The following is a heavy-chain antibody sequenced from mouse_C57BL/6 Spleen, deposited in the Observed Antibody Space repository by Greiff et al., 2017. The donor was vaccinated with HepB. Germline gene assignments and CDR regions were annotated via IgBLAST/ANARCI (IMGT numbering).Heavy chain of an antibody. Sequence: VKLMESGPELVKPGASVKISCKASGYAFSSSWMNWVKQRPGKGLEWIGRIYPGDGDTNYNGKFKGKATLTADKSSSTAYMQLSSLTSEDSAVYFCATIYYGNFYPYYFDYWGQGTTLTVSS. V-gene: IGHV1-82*01. CDR1: GYAFSSSW. J-gene: IGHJ2*01. CDR2: IYPGDGDT. D-gene: IGHD2-1*01. CDR3: ATIYYGNFYPYYFDY.